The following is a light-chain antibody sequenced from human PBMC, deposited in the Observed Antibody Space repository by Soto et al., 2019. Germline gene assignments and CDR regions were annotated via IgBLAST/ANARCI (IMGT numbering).Light chain of an antibody. CDR3: HQYNSWPRDT. Sequence: EIMMTQSPCTLSVSPGEGATLSCTASQSVNLNLAWYQQKPGKPPRLLLYGASTRATGIPVRFRGSGSGTEDTLTISSLLSADSSVYYCHQYNSWPRDTFGPGTKVEIK. CDR2: GAS. J-gene: IGKJ3*01. V-gene: IGKV3-15*01. CDR1: QSVNLN.